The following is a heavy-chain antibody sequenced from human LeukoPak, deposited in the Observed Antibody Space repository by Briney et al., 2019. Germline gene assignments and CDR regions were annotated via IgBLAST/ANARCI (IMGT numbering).Heavy chain of an antibody. CDR1: GFTFSSYE. CDR2: IDSSGSTI. Sequence: GGSLRLSCAASGFTFSSYEMNWVRQAPGKGLEWVSYIDSSGSTIHYADSVKGRFNISRDNAKNSLYLQMNSLRAEDTAVYYCAREQRALFGYYMDVWGKGTTVTISS. CDR3: AREQRALFGYYMDV. D-gene: IGHD3-10*01. V-gene: IGHV3-48*03. J-gene: IGHJ6*03.